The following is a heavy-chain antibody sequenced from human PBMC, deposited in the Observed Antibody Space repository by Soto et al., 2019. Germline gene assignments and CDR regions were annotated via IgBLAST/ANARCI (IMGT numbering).Heavy chain of an antibody. CDR2: ISAYNGNT. V-gene: IGHV1-18*01. Sequence: ASVKGSCKASGYTFTSDGISWVRQAPGQGLEWMGWISAYNGNTNYAQKLQGRVTMTTDTSASTAYMELRSLRSDDTAVYYCARDPYYYDSSGYYYGGAFDIWGQGTMVTVS. CDR1: GYTFTSDG. D-gene: IGHD3-22*01. J-gene: IGHJ3*02. CDR3: ARDPYYYDSSGYYYGGAFDI.